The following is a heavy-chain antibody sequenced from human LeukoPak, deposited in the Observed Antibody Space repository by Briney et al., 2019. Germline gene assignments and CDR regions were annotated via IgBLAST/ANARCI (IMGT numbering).Heavy chain of an antibody. CDR2: IYPGDSDA. CDR1: GYRFSSYW. V-gene: IGHV5-51*01. D-gene: IGHD1-26*01. J-gene: IGHJ4*02. Sequence: GESLKISCKGSGYRFSSYWIGWVRQMRGKGLKWMGIIYPGDSDARYSPPLQGQVTISADKSISTAYQQWSSLKASDTAMYYCARRRDLYSGSYYPFDYWGQGTLVTVSS. CDR3: ARRRDLYSGSYYPFDY.